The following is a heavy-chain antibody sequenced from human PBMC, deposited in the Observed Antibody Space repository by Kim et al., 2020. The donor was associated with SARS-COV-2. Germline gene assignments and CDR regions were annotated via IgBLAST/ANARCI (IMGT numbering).Heavy chain of an antibody. V-gene: IGHV3-30*01. Sequence: KGRFTIARDNSKNTLYLQMNSLRAEDTAVYYCAREGDYYDSSGPHRGFDYWGQGTLVTVSS. CDR3: AREGDYYDSSGPHRGFDY. D-gene: IGHD3-22*01. J-gene: IGHJ4*02.